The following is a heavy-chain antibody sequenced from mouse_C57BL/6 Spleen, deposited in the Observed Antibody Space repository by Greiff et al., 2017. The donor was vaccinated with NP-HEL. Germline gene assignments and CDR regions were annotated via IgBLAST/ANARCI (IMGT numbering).Heavy chain of an antibody. CDR1: GYTFTSYW. V-gene: IGHV1-69*01. J-gene: IGHJ4*01. Sequence: QVQLQQPGAELVMPGASVKLSCKASGYTFTSYWMHWVKQRPGQGLEWIGEIDPSDSYINYNQKFKGKSTLTVDKSSSTAYMQLSSLTSEDSAVYYCARRGYYYGSSGHYYAMDYWGQGTSVTVSS. CDR3: ARRGYYYGSSGHYYAMDY. D-gene: IGHD1-1*01. CDR2: IDPSDSYI.